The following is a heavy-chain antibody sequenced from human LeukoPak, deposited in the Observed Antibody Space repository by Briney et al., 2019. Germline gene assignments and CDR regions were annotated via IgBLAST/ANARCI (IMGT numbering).Heavy chain of an antibody. D-gene: IGHD2-2*01. V-gene: IGHV1-46*01. Sequence: GASVKVSCNASGYTFTSNYMIWVRHAPGQRLVWMGIINPSGGSTSYAQKFEGRVTMTRDTSTSTVYMELSSLRSEDTAVYYCARDLGGYCSSTSCYPFLDAFDIWGQGTMVTVSS. CDR3: ARDLGGYCSSTSCYPFLDAFDI. CDR1: GYTFTSNY. J-gene: IGHJ3*02. CDR2: INPSGGST.